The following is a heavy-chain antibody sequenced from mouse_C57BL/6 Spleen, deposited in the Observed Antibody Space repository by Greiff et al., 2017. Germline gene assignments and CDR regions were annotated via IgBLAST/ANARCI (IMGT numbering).Heavy chain of an antibody. J-gene: IGHJ1*03. CDR3: ARYGPSYYDGGQRYFDV. CDR2: IDPNSGGT. V-gene: IGHV1-72*01. Sequence: QVQLLQPGAELVKPGASVKLSCKASGYTFTSYWMHWVKQTPGRGLEWIGRIDPNSGGTKSNEKFKGKATLTVDKPSSTAYLQLSSLTSEDSAVFYCARYGPSYYDGGQRYFDVWGTGTTVTVSS. CDR1: GYTFTSYW. D-gene: IGHD2-4*01.